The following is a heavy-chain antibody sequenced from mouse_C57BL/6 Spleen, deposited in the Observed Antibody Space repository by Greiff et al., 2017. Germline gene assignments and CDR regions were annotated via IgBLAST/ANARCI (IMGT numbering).Heavy chain of an antibody. CDR1: GFTFSSYA. CDR3: ARESSSYGFDY. V-gene: IGHV5-4*01. Sequence: EVKVVESGGGLVKPGGSLKLSCAASGFTFSSYAMSWVRQTPEKRLEWVATISDGGSYTYYPDNVKGRFTISRDNAKNNLYLQMSHLKSEDTAMYYCARESSSYGFDYWGQGTTLTVSS. J-gene: IGHJ2*01. D-gene: IGHD1-1*01. CDR2: ISDGGSYT.